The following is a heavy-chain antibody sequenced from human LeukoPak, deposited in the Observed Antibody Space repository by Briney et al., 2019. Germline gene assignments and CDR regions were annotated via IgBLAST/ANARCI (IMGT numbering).Heavy chain of an antibody. CDR1: GFNFKYVW. D-gene: IGHD3-3*01. CDR2: IKLDGSEK. J-gene: IGHJ4*02. V-gene: IGHV3-7*03. Sequence: GGSLRLSCAASGFNFKYVWMNWVRQAPGEGLEWVANIKLDGSEKNYVDSVKGRFTISRDNTKDSLYLQMNSLRAEDTAVFYCARDQYDTWSRRGNFDSWGQGTLVIVSS. CDR3: ARDQYDTWSRRGNFDS.